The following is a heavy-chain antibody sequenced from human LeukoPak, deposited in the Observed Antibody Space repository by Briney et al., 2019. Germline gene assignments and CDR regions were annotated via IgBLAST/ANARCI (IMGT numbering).Heavy chain of an antibody. D-gene: IGHD2-8*01. Sequence: GASVKVSCKTSGYMFTTYGISWVRQVPGQGLEWMGWISAYNGNTNYTEKFQGRVTMTRDTSTSTVYMELSSLRSEDTAVYYCARETRGYCTNGVCYIFGYWGQGTLVTVSS. V-gene: IGHV1-18*01. J-gene: IGHJ4*02. CDR3: ARETRGYCTNGVCYIFGY. CDR1: GYMFTTYG. CDR2: ISAYNGNT.